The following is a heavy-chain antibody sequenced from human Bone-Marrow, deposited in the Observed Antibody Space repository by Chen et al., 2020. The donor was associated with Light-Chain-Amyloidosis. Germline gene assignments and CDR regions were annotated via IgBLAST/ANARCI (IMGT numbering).Heavy chain of an antibody. J-gene: IGHJ2*01. CDR2: IGTRYDT. V-gene: IGHV3-13*04. D-gene: IGHD3-9*01. CDR3: AREVDDIMTATGWYFDL. CDR1: GFTFSSSD. Sequence: DVQLVESGGGLVQPGGSLRLSCAASGFTFSSSDMHWVRQISGKGLEWVSAIGTRYDTYYSDSVKGRFTISRENAKNSLYLQMNNLRAEDSAVYYCAREVDDIMTATGWYFDLWGRGTLVTVSS.